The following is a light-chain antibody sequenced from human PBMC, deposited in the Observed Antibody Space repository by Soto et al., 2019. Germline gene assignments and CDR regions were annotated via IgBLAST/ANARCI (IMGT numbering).Light chain of an antibody. CDR3: QQYNSWPSRT. V-gene: IGKV3-15*01. Sequence: EIVLTQSPGTLSLSPGERATLSCRASQSVSSKLAWYQQKPGQAPRLLIYGASTRASGCPSRFSGSGSGTEFTLTIGSLQSEDFAVYYCQQYNSWPSRTFGQGTKVDIK. J-gene: IGKJ1*01. CDR2: GAS. CDR1: QSVSSK.